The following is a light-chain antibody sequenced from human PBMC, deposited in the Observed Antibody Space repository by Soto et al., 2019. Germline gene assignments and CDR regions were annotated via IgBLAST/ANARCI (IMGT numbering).Light chain of an antibody. CDR2: EGS. Sequence: QSALTQPASVSGSPGQSITLSCTGTSSDVGSYKLVSWYQQHAGKAPKLMIYEGSKRPSGVSNRFSGSKSGNTASLTISGLQAEDEADYYCCSYAGSSTGVFGGGTKLTVL. J-gene: IGLJ3*02. CDR1: SSDVGSYKL. CDR3: CSYAGSSTGV. V-gene: IGLV2-23*01.